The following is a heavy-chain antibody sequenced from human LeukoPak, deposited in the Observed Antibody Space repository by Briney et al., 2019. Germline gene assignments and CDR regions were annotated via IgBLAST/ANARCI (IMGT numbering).Heavy chain of an antibody. CDR2: MNPNSGNT. Sequence: GASVKVSCKASGYTFTSYDINWVRQATGQGLEWMGRMNPNSGNTGYAQKFQGRVTMTRDTSISTAYMELSRLRSDDTAVYYCARATESTVTTTYYYYYYMDVWGKGTTVTVSS. D-gene: IGHD4-11*01. J-gene: IGHJ6*03. V-gene: IGHV1-8*01. CDR1: GYTFTSYD. CDR3: ARATESTVTTTYYYYYYMDV.